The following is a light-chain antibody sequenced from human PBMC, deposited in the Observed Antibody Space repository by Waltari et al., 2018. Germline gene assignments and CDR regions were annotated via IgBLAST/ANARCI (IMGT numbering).Light chain of an antibody. V-gene: IGKV1-5*03. J-gene: IGKJ1*01. Sequence: DIQMTQSPTTLSASVGDRVTITCRASQSISSWLAWYQQKPGKAPKLLIHKASSLESGVPSRCSGSGSGTEFTLTISSLQPDDFATYYCQQYNSYSRTFGQGTKVEIK. CDR2: KAS. CDR3: QQYNSYSRT. CDR1: QSISSW.